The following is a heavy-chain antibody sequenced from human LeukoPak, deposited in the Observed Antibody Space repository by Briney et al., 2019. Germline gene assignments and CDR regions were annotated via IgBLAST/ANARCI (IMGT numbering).Heavy chain of an antibody. Sequence: SVKVSCKASGGTFSSYAISWVRQAPGQGLEWMGRIIPILGIANYAQKFQGRVTITAVKSTSTAYMELSSLRSEDTAVYYCARVGGTDFYFDYWGQGTLVTVSS. CDR3: ARVGGTDFYFDY. CDR1: GGTFSSYA. CDR2: IIPILGIA. D-gene: IGHD1/OR15-1a*01. J-gene: IGHJ4*02. V-gene: IGHV1-69*04.